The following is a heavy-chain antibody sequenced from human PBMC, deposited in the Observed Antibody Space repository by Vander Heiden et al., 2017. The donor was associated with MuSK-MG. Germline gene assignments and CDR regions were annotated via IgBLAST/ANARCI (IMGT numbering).Heavy chain of an antibody. V-gene: IGHV4-59*01. J-gene: IGHJ5*02. CDR2: IYYSGST. Sequence: QVQLQESGPGLVKPSETLSLTCTVPGGSIRSYYWSWIRQPPGKGLEWIGYIYYSGSTNYNPSLKSRVTISVDTSKNQFSLKLSSVTAADTAVYYCARERGAYCSGGSCYYDRWGQGTLVTVSS. CDR3: ARERGAYCSGGSCYYDR. D-gene: IGHD2-15*01. CDR1: GGSIRSYY.